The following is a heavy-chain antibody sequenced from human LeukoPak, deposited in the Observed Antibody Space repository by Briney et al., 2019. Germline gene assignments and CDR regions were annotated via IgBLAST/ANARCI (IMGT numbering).Heavy chain of an antibody. Sequence: SETLSLSCDVSGVSISSYWWSWVRKPAGKGLEWIGRIYTTGRPNYSPPFQSRITMSIDMSKNHFSLTLRSVTAADTAVYYCARAGYPLSAFHSDFWGQGAPVTVSS. CDR3: ARAGYPLSAFHSDF. D-gene: IGHD5-12*01. V-gene: IGHV4-59*10. CDR2: IYTTGRP. CDR1: GVSISSYW. J-gene: IGHJ4*02.